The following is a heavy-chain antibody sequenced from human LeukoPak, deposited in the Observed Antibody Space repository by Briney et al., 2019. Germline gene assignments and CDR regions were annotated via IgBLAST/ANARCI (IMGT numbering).Heavy chain of an antibody. D-gene: IGHD3-10*01. Sequence: ASVKVSCQASGHTLSELAIHWVRQAPGKGLEWMGGFDPEDGETIYAQKFQGRVTMIGDTSTDTAYMELSSLRSEDTAFYYCATFASSYFYYWGQGTLVTVSS. V-gene: IGHV1-24*01. CDR1: GHTLSELA. J-gene: IGHJ4*02. CDR2: FDPEDGET. CDR3: ATFASSYFYY.